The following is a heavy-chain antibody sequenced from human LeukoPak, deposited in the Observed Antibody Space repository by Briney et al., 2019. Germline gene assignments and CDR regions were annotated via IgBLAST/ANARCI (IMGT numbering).Heavy chain of an antibody. CDR1: GYTFTGYY. Sequence: ASVKVSCKASGYTFTGYYMHWVRQAPGQGLEWMGWINPNSGGTNYAQKFQGRVTMTRDTSISTAYMELSRLRSDDTAVYHCARARRADRLAFSWFDPWGQGTLVTVSS. D-gene: IGHD3-22*01. J-gene: IGHJ5*02. CDR3: ARARRADRLAFSWFDP. V-gene: IGHV1-2*02. CDR2: INPNSGGT.